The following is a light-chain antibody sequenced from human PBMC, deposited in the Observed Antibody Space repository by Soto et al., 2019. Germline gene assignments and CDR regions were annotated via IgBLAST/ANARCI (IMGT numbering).Light chain of an antibody. CDR3: QQYGSSYT. CDR1: QTVSSNY. Sequence: EIVLTQSPGTLSLSPGERATLSCRASQTVSSNYLAWYQQKPGQAPRLLIYGASIRATDIPDRFSGSGSETDFTLTLSRLEPADFAVYYCQQYGSSYTFGQGTKLENK. CDR2: GAS. J-gene: IGKJ2*01. V-gene: IGKV3-20*01.